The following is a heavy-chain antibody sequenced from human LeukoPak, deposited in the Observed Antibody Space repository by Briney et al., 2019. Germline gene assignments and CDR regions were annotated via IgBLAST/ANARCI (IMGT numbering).Heavy chain of an antibody. CDR3: AKDRRFLSTYYDSGAYLDY. CDR2: IRYDGSNK. CDR1: GFTFNTYG. Sequence: PGGSLRLSCAASGFTFNTYGTHWVRQAPGKGLEWVTFIRYDGSNKYYADSVKGRFTVSRDNSKNTLYLQMNSLRTEDTAVYYCAKDRRFLSTYYDSGAYLDYWGQGTLVTVSS. J-gene: IGHJ4*02. D-gene: IGHD3-22*01. V-gene: IGHV3-30*02.